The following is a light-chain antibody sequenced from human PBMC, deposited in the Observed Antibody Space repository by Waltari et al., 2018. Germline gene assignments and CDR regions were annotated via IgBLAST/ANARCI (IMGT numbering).Light chain of an antibody. V-gene: IGLV1-40*01. CDR3: QSYDSSLSGPRV. CDR1: RSNIGAGHD. J-gene: IGLJ3*02. CDR2: GNS. Sequence: QSVLTQPPSVSGAPGQRVTISCTGSRSNIGAGHDVDWYQQLPGTAPKLLIYGNSNRPSVFPDRFSGSKSGTSASLAITGLQAEDEADYYCQSYDSSLSGPRVFGGGTKLTVL.